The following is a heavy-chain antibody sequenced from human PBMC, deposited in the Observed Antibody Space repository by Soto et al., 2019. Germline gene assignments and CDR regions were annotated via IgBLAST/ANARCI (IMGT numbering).Heavy chain of an antibody. CDR2: ISSSSSYI. Sequence: PGGSLRLSCAASGFTFSSYSMNWVRQAPGKGLEWVSSISSSSSYICYADSVKGRFTISRDNAKNSLYLQMNSLRAEDTAVYYCAREGWSFDWLFITPCYMDVWGKGTTVTVSS. D-gene: IGHD3-9*01. CDR1: GFTFSSYS. CDR3: AREGWSFDWLFITPCYMDV. J-gene: IGHJ6*03. V-gene: IGHV3-21*01.